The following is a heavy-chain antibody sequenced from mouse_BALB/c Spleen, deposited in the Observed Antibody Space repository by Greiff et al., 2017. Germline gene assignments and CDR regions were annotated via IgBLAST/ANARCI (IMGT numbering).Heavy chain of an antibody. V-gene: IGHV5-4*02. D-gene: IGHD2-1*01. CDR1: GFTFSDYY. J-gene: IGHJ3*01. CDR3: ARDGNSP. Sequence: EVKVEESGGGLVKPGGSLKLSCAASGFTFSDYYMYWVRQTPEKRLEWVATISDGGSYTYYPDSVKGRFTISRDNAKNNLYLQMSSLKSEDTAMYYCARDGNSPWGQGTLVTVSA. CDR2: ISDGGSYT.